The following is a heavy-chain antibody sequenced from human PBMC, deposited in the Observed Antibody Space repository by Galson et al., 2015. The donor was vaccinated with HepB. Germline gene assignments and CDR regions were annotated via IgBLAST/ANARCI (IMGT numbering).Heavy chain of an antibody. CDR3: ARDSVSPYYYYTDV. Sequence: SVKVSCKASGYTFTGYYMHWVRQAPGQGLEWMGWINPNSGGTNYAQKFQGRVTMTRDTSISTAYMELSRLRSDDTAVYYCARDSVSPYYYYTDVWGKGTTVTVSS. V-gene: IGHV1-2*02. CDR2: INPNSGGT. CDR1: GYTFTGYY. J-gene: IGHJ6*03.